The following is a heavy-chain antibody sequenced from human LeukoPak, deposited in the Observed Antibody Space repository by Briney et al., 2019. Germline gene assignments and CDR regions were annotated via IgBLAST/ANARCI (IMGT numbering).Heavy chain of an antibody. CDR2: IYTSGST. D-gene: IGHD2-2*01. CDR1: GGSISSGSYY. J-gene: IGHJ3*02. CDR3: ARKLRGYCSSTSCPMGAFDI. Sequence: PSETLSLTCTVSGGSISSGSYYWSWIRQPAGKGLEWIGRIYTSGSTNYNPSLKSRVTISVDTSKNQFSLKLSSVTAADTAVYYCARKLRGYCSSTSCPMGAFDIWGQGTMVTVSS. V-gene: IGHV4-61*02.